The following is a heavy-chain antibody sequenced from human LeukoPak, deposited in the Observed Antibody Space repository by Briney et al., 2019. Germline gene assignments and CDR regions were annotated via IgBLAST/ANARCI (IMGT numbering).Heavy chain of an antibody. V-gene: IGHV3-30*18. CDR1: GFTFSSYG. CDR2: ISYDGSNK. Sequence: PGRSLRLSCAASGFTFSSYGMHWVRQAPGKGLEWVAVISYDGSNKYYADSAKGRFTISRDNSKNTLYLQMNSLRAEDTAVYYCAKAMITNGSGGGNGMDVWGQGTTVTVSS. J-gene: IGHJ6*02. D-gene: IGHD3-16*01. CDR3: AKAMITNGSGGGNGMDV.